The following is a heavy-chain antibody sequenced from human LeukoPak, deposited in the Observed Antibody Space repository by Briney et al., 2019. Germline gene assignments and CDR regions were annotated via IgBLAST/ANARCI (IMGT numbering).Heavy chain of an antibody. CDR2: ISYDGSNK. V-gene: IGHV3-30*03. Sequence: PGGSLRLSCAASGSTFSSYGMHWVRQAPGKGLEWVAVISYDGSNKYYADSVKGRFTISRDNAKNSLYLQMNSLRAEDTAVYYCARGSTGADYWGQGTLVTVSS. J-gene: IGHJ4*02. CDR3: ARGSTGADY. CDR1: GSTFSSYG. D-gene: IGHD1-1*01.